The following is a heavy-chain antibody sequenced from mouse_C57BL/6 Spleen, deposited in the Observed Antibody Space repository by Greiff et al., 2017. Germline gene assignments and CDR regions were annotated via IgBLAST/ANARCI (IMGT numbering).Heavy chain of an antibody. CDR1: GYTFTSYG. D-gene: IGHD2-4*01. Sequence: VQLQQSGAELVRPGSSVKMSCKTSGYTFTSYGINWVKQRPGQGLEWIGYIYIGNGYTEYNEKFKGKATLTSDTSSSTADMQLSSLTSEDSAISFCSTPLYYDYDGFAYWCQWTLVTVSA. J-gene: IGHJ3*01. V-gene: IGHV1-58*01. CDR2: IYIGNGYT. CDR3: STPLYYDYDGFAY.